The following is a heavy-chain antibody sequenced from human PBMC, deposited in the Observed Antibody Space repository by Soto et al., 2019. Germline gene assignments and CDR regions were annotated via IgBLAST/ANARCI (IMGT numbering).Heavy chain of an antibody. J-gene: IGHJ6*02. D-gene: IGHD3-3*01. CDR1: GYSFTKYW. V-gene: IGHV5-51*01. CDR3: ARLESGYDQNYYDMDV. Sequence: PGESLKISRKGSGYSFTKYWIGWVRQMPGKGLEWMAIIYPDESDTRYSPSFQGQVTISADKSISTAYLQWSSLKASDTAMYYCARLESGYDQNYYDMDVWGQRTTVTISS. CDR2: IYPDESDT.